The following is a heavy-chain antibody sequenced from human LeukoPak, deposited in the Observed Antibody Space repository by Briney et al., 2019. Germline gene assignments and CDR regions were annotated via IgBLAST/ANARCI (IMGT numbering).Heavy chain of an antibody. CDR3: AREVVAAAGTVDY. Sequence: SQTLSLTCTVSGGSISSGSYYWSWIRQPAGKGLEWIGRIYTSGSTNYNPSLKSRVTISVDTSKNQFSLKLSSVTAADTAVYYCAREVVAAAGTVDYWGQGTLVTVSS. D-gene: IGHD6-13*01. CDR1: GGSISSGSYY. J-gene: IGHJ4*02. CDR2: IYTSGST. V-gene: IGHV4-61*02.